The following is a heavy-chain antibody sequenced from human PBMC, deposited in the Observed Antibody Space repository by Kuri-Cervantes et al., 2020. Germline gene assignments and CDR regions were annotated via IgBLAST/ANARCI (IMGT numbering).Heavy chain of an antibody. CDR1: GFSLSSSGMS. D-gene: IGHD5-18*01. CDR3: AHGRVDTAWFPDY. Sequence: SGPTLVKPTQPLTLTCTFSGFSLSSSGMSVSWVRQPPGKALEWLALIDWEDDKYYNTSLKTRLTISKDTSKNQVVLTMTNMDPVDTATYYCAHGRVDTAWFPDYWGQGTLVTVSS. V-gene: IGHV2-70*12. J-gene: IGHJ4*02. CDR2: IDWEDDK.